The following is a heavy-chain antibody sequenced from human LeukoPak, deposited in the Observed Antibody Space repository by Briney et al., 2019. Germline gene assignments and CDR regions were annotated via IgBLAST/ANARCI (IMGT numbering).Heavy chain of an antibody. J-gene: IGHJ4*02. D-gene: IGHD3-22*01. V-gene: IGHV3-33*01. CDR3: ARDKPPPYYYDSSGIFDY. CDR1: GFTCSSYG. Sequence: QAGGSLRLSCAASGFTCSSYGMHWVRQAPGKGLEWVAVIWYDGSNKYYADSVKGRFTISRDNSKNTLYLQMNSLRAEDTAVYYCARDKPPPYYYDSSGIFDYWGQGTLVTVSS. CDR2: IWYDGSNK.